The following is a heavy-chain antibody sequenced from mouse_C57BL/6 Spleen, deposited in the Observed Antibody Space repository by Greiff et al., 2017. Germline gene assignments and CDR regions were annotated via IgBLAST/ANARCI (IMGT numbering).Heavy chain of an antibody. CDR3: TIYYYGSSLFAY. D-gene: IGHD1-1*01. V-gene: IGHV6-3*01. J-gene: IGHJ3*01. Sequence: EVKVEESGGGLVQPGGSMKLSCVASGFTFSNYWMNWVRQSPEKGLEWVAQIRLKSDNYATHYAESVKGRFTISRDDSKSSVYLQMNNLRAEDTVIYYCTIYYYGSSLFAYWGQGTLVTVSA. CDR2: IRLKSDNYAT. CDR1: GFTFSNYW.